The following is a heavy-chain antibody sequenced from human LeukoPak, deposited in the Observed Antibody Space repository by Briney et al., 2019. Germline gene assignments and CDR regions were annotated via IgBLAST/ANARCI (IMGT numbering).Heavy chain of an antibody. V-gene: IGHV3-7*01. J-gene: IGHJ3*02. CDR1: GFTLSSYW. Sequence: AGGSLRLSCAASGFTLSSYWMSWVRQAPGKGLEWVANIKQDGSEKYYVDSVKGRFTISRDNAKNSLYLQMNSLRAEDTAVYYCARELLMDAFDIWGQGTMVTVSS. CDR2: IKQDGSEK. D-gene: IGHD2-8*01. CDR3: ARELLMDAFDI.